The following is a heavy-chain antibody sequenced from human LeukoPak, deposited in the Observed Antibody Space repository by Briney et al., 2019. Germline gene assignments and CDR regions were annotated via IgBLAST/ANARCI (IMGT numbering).Heavy chain of an antibody. D-gene: IGHD2-21*01. CDR3: ARRGGGXXSDALDI. CDR2: ISGSGGTT. CDR1: GLTFXXXX. V-gene: IGHV3-23*01. Sequence: RLSXGASGLTFXXXXMSWXRXXPGXGXEWXXAISGSGGTTYYADPVKGRFTVSRDNAKNSLFLQMNSLRDEDTAVYYCARRGGGXXSDALDIWGQGTXXXVSS. J-gene: IGHJ3*02.